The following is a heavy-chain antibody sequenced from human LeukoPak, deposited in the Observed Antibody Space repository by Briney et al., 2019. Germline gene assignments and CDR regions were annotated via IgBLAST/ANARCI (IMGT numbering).Heavy chain of an antibody. V-gene: IGHV3-23*01. CDR2: ISGSGGST. CDR3: AKFDHYYGSGSYYRPYYYYYYMDV. J-gene: IGHJ6*03. CDR1: GFTFSSYA. Sequence: GGSPRLSCAASGFTFSSYAMSWVRQAPGKGLEWVSAISGSGGSTYYADSVKGRFTISRDNSKNTLYLQMNSLRAEDTAVYYCAKFDHYYGSGSYYRPYYYYYYMDVWGKGTTVTVSS. D-gene: IGHD3-10*01.